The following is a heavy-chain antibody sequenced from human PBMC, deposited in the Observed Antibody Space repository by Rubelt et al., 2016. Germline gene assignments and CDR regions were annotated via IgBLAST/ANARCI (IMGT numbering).Heavy chain of an antibody. J-gene: IGHJ3*02. CDR3: ARDQLALYAFDI. Sequence: QLQLVQSGAEVKKPGASMNVSCKASGYTFTSYGISWVRQAPGQGLECMGWIRAHNDNTKYDQKRQGRVTMTKDTSTSTAYMELRSLRSDDTAGYYCARDQLALYAFDIWGQGTMVTVSS. CDR1: GYTFTSYG. CDR2: IRAHNDNT. V-gene: IGHV1-18*01. D-gene: IGHD1-1*01.